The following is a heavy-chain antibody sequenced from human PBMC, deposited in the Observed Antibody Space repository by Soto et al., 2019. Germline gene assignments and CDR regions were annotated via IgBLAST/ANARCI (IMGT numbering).Heavy chain of an antibody. Sequence: QAQLVQSGAEVKKSGASVKVSCKASGYTFTDYFVHWVRQAPRHGPEWMGWTNPKSGATKYAPRFQGRVTMTRDTSISTAYLEVSGLKFDDMAVYCCAKASDDYTMDVWGQGTPVTVSS. J-gene: IGHJ6*02. CDR2: TNPKSGAT. CDR3: AKASDDYTMDV. V-gene: IGHV1-2*02. D-gene: IGHD2-21*02. CDR1: GYTFTDYF.